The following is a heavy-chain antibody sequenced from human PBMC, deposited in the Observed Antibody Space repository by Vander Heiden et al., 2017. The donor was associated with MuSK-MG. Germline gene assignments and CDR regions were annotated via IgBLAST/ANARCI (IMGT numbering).Heavy chain of an antibody. Sequence: QVQLVESGGGVVQPGRSLRLSCAASGFTFSSYGMHWVRQAPGKGLEWVAVISYDGSNKYYADSGKGRFTISRDNSKNTLYLQMNSLRAEDTAVYYCAKGGFMVRGVMGPWGQGTLVTVSS. CDR2: ISYDGSNK. CDR1: GFTFSSYG. V-gene: IGHV3-30*18. D-gene: IGHD3-10*01. J-gene: IGHJ5*02. CDR3: AKGGFMVRGVMGP.